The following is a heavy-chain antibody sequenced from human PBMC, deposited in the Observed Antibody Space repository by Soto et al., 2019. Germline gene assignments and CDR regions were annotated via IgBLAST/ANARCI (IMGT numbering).Heavy chain of an antibody. V-gene: IGHV3-23*01. CDR2: IGGGGAT. CDR1: GFTFSTYV. J-gene: IGHJ4*02. CDR3: ATYPDGVYVPPYDS. Sequence: DVQLLDSGGGLVQPGGSLRLSCGASGFTFSTYVMSWVRQAPGKGLEWVSSIGGGGATFYADSVKGRFTISRDNSKNTMYLQMNSLRDYYMDTYYRATYPDGVYVPPYDSLGQGTPVTVSS. D-gene: IGHD3-10*02.